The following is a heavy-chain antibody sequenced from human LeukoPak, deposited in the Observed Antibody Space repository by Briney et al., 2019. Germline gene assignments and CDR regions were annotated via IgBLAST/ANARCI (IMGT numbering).Heavy chain of an antibody. CDR1: GGSISSSSYY. V-gene: IGHV4-39*07. J-gene: IGHJ4*02. D-gene: IGHD6-6*01. Sequence: PSETLSLTCTVSGGSISSSSYYWGWIRQPPGKGLEWIGSIYYSGSTNYNPSLKSRVTISVDTSKNQFSLKLSSVTAADTAVYYCARASVYSSFFDYWGQGALVTVSS. CDR3: ARASVYSSFFDY. CDR2: IYYSGST.